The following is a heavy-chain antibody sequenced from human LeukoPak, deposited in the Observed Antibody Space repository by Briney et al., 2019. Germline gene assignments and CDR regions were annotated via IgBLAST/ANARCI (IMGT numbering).Heavy chain of an antibody. Sequence: GESLKISCKASGYSFTRYWIAWVRQMPGKGLEWMGMIYPGDPDTRYGPSFQGQVTISADKSTTTAYLQWSSLKASDTAMYYCARGAVSYYFDYWGQGALVTVSS. J-gene: IGHJ4*02. CDR2: IYPGDPDT. CDR1: GYSFTRYW. CDR3: ARGAVSYYFDY. V-gene: IGHV5-51*01. D-gene: IGHD4/OR15-4a*01.